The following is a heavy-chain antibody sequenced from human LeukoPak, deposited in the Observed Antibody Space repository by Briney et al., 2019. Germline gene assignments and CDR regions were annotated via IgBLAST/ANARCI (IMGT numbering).Heavy chain of an antibody. CDR1: GFTFDDYA. V-gene: IGHV3-9*03. J-gene: IGHJ3*02. CDR2: ISWNSGSI. Sequence: PGRSLRLSWAASGFTFDDYAMHWVRQAPGKGLEWGSGISWNSGSICYADSVKGRFTISRDNAKNSLYLQMNSLRAEDMALYYCAKVANGDSSGYYGAFDIWGQGTMVTVSS. CDR3: AKVANGDSSGYYGAFDI. D-gene: IGHD3-22*01.